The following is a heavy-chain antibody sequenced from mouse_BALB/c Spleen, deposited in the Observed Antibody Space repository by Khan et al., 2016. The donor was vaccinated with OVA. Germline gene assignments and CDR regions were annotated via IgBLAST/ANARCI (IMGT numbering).Heavy chain of an antibody. J-gene: IGHJ2*01. Sequence: QVQLKQSGAELVKPGASVKMSCKASGYTFTSYTMHWVKQRPGQGLDWIGYINPSSGYTKYNQKFKDKATLTADKSSSTAYMQLSSLTSEDAAVYYCARKSTRASYWGQGTTLTGSA. D-gene: IGHD3-1*01. CDR2: INPSSGYT. CDR3: ARKSTRASY. V-gene: IGHV1-4*01. CDR1: GYTFTSYT.